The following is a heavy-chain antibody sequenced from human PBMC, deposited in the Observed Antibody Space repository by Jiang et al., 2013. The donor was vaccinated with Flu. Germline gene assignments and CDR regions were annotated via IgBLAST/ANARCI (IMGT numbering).Heavy chain of an antibody. V-gene: IGHV4-59*01. Sequence: SISSYYWSWIRQPPGKGLEWIGYIYYSGSTNYNPSLKSRVTISVDTSKNQFSLKLSSVTAADTAVYYCARDGPYSSSPPFYYYYGMDVWGQGTTVTVSS. D-gene: IGHD6-13*01. CDR1: SISSYY. CDR2: IYYSGST. J-gene: IGHJ6*02. CDR3: ARDGPYSSSPPFYYYYGMDV.